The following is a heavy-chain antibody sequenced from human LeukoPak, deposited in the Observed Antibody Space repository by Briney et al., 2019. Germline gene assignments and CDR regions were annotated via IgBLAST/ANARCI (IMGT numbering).Heavy chain of an antibody. CDR1: GFNISDFW. Sequence: GGSLRLSCAASGFNISDFWMTWVRQAPGKGLEWVANIKEDGTEKHLVDSVRGRFTISRDNTKNLLYLQMNSLRGDDTATYYCVRESRPGGAMGLYHNFDYWGQGTLVAVSS. CDR2: IKEDGTEK. J-gene: IGHJ4*02. V-gene: IGHV3-7*01. CDR3: VRESRPGGAMGLYHNFDY. D-gene: IGHD3-16*01.